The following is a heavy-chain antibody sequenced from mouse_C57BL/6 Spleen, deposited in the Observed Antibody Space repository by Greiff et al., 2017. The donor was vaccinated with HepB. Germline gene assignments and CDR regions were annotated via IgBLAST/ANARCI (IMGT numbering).Heavy chain of an antibody. CDR2: INPSTGGT. D-gene: IGHD1-1*01. J-gene: IGHJ1*03. CDR3: ARGVTTVVAHWYFDV. CDR1: GYSFTGYY. Sequence: VQLQQSGPELVKPGASVKISCKASGYSFTGYYMNWVKQSPEKSLEWIGEINPSTGGTTYNQKFKAKATLTVDKSSSTAYMQLKSLTSEDSAVYYCARGVTTVVAHWYFDVWGTGTTVTVSS. V-gene: IGHV1-42*01.